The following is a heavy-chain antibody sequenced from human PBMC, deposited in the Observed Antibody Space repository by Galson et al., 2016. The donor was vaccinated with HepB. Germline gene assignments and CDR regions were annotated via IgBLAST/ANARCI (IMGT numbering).Heavy chain of an antibody. D-gene: IGHD6-6*01. CDR1: GFSFSGSP. V-gene: IGHV3-21*06. Sequence: SLRLSCAASGFSFSGSPMSWVRQGPGKGLEWVSSISRSSSYIYYADSVTGRFTISRDNAKNSLYLQMNSLRAEDTAVYYCEAVSSSSGEDFDYWGQGTLVTVSS. J-gene: IGHJ4*02. CDR3: EAVSSSSGEDFDY. CDR2: ISRSSSYI.